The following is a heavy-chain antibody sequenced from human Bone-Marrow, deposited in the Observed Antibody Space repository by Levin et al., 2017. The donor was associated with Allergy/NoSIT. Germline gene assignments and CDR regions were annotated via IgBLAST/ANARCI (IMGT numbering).Heavy chain of an antibody. CDR1: GLTFSSYA. CDR3: ARDGIPAAGTRRGYYYFYYYMDV. D-gene: IGHD6-13*01. CDR2: ISYDGSNK. Sequence: GESLKISCVASGLTFSSYAMHWVRQAPGKGLEWVAVISYDGSNKYYADSVKGRFTISRDNSKNTLYLHMNSLRAEDTAVYYCARDGIPAAGTRRGYYYFYYYMDVWGKGTTVTVSS. V-gene: IGHV3-30-3*01. J-gene: IGHJ6*03.